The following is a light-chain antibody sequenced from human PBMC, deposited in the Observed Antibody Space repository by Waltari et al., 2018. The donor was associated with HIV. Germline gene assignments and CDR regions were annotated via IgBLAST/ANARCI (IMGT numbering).Light chain of an antibody. CDR1: SSDVGSYNL. CDR2: EVN. CDR3: CSYAGTDTWV. V-gene: IGLV2-23*02. Sequence: QSALTQPAPVSGSPGQSISISLTATSSDVGSYNLVSWYQHPPGKAPKLIIYEVNKRPSGISNRFSGSKSDKSASLTISGLQTEDESDYFCCSYAGTDTWVFGTGSEVTVL. J-gene: IGLJ1*01.